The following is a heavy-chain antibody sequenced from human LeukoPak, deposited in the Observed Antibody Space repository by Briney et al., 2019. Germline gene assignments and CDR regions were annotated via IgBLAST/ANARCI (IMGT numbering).Heavy chain of an antibody. CDR1: GGTFSSYA. CDR3: AYILTGYSFDY. V-gene: IGHV1-69*04. Sequence: SVKVSCKASGGTFSSYAISWVRQAPGQGLEWMGRIIPILGIANYAQKFQGRVTITADKSTSTAYMELSSLRSEDTAVYYCAYILTGYSFDYWGQGTLVTVSS. D-gene: IGHD3-9*01. J-gene: IGHJ4*02. CDR2: IIPILGIA.